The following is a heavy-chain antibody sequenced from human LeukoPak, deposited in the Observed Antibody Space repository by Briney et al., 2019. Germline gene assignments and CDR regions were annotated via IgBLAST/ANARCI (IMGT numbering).Heavy chain of an antibody. CDR2: ISYDESNK. Sequence: GGSLRLSCAASGFTFSSYAMHWVRQAPGKGLEWVAVISYDESNKFYADSVKGRFTISRDTSKNTLYLQMNSLRAEDTAVYYCARDRLHYGEYEKTFDYWGQGTLVSVSS. J-gene: IGHJ4*02. V-gene: IGHV3-30*04. CDR3: ARDRLHYGEYEKTFDY. CDR1: GFTFSSYA. D-gene: IGHD4-17*01.